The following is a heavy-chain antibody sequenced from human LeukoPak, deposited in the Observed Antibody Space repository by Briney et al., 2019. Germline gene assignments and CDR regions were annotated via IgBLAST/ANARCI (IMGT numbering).Heavy chain of an antibody. J-gene: IGHJ2*01. CDR3: ARSDRDLWYFDL. Sequence: SETLSLTCTVSGGSISTYYWSWIRQPPGKGLEWIGYVYYSGTTNYKYKSSLKSRVTISVDTSKNQFSLRLSSVTAADTAVYYCARSDRDLWYFDLWGRGTLVPVSS. V-gene: IGHV4-59*01. CDR1: GGSISTYY. CDR2: VYYSGTT.